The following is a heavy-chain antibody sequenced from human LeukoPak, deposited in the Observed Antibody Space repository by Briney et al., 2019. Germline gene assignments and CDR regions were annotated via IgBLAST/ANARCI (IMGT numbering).Heavy chain of an antibody. CDR2: IRYDGSNK. CDR1: GFTFCSYG. D-gene: IGHD5-12*01. J-gene: IGHJ6*03. CDR3: AKGGGYEAQYYYYYLDV. Sequence: PGGSLRLSCAASGFTFCSYGMYWVRQAPGKGLEWVAFIRYDGSNKYYADSVKGRFTVSRDNSKNTLYLQMKSLRAEDTAVYYCAKGGGYEAQYYYYYLDVWGKGTTVTISS. V-gene: IGHV3-30*02.